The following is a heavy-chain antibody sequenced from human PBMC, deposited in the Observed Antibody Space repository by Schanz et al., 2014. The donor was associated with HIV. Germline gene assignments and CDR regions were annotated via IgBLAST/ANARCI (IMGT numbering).Heavy chain of an antibody. Sequence: QVQLVQSGAEVKKPGASVKVSCWTSGYIFNAYDINWVRQAPGQGLEWMGLINPYDGSTSNAQNFQCRVTMTRDTSTSTVYMQLSSLTSDDTAVYYCARGDILTGLYPYYFDSWGQGTLVTVSS. CDR1: GYIFNAYD. CDR3: ARGDILTGLYPYYFDS. J-gene: IGHJ4*02. CDR2: INPYDGST. V-gene: IGHV1-46*02. D-gene: IGHD3-9*01.